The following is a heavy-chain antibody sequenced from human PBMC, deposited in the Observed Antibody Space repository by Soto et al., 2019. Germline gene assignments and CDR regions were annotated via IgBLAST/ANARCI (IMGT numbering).Heavy chain of an antibody. J-gene: IGHJ4*02. V-gene: IGHV4-59*01. CDR2: IYYSGST. Sequence: SETLSLTCTVSGGSISSYYWSWIRQPPGKGLEWIGYIYYSGSTNYNPSLKSRVTISVDTSKNQFSLKLSSVTAADTAVYYCASLRRFLVRWYFDYWGQGTLVTVSS. D-gene: IGHD3-3*01. CDR3: ASLRRFLVRWYFDY. CDR1: GGSISSYY.